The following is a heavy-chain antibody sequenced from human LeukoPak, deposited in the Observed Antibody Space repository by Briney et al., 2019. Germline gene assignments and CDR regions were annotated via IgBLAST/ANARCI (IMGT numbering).Heavy chain of an antibody. V-gene: IGHV3-21*01. CDR2: ISSSSSYI. Sequence: GGSLRLSCAASGFTFSSYSMNWVRQAPGKGLEWVSSISSSSSYIYYADSVKGRFTISRDNAKNSLYLQMNSLRAEDTAVYYCARLVVAAAPSDYWGQGTMVTVSS. D-gene: IGHD2-15*01. CDR1: GFTFSSYS. J-gene: IGHJ4*02. CDR3: ARLVVAAAPSDY.